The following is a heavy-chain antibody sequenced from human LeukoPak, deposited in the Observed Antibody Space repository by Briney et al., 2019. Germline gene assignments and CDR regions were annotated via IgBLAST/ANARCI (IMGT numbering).Heavy chain of an antibody. V-gene: IGHV3-11*04. CDR2: ISSSGSTI. D-gene: IGHD3-22*01. CDR1: GFTFSDYY. Sequence: GGSLSLSCAASGFTFSDYYMSWIRQAPGKGLEWVSYISSSGSTIYYADSVKGRFTISRDNAKNSLYLQMNSLRAEDTAVYYCARAIPASNDYYDSSGYPSLPDYWGQGTLVTVSS. CDR3: ARAIPASNDYYDSSGYPSLPDY. J-gene: IGHJ4*02.